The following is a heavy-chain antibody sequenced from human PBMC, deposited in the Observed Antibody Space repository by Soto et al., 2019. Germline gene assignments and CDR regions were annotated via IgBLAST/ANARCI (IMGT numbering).Heavy chain of an antibody. CDR3: ARAPSGNYYFDS. CDR2: IYSGGNT. D-gene: IGHD1-26*01. J-gene: IGHJ4*02. Sequence: GGSLSLSFAASGFTVINTSMAWVRQAPGKGLEWVSVIYSGGNTYFAGSVRGRFTISRDNSKNTLYLQMNSLRAEDTAVYYCARAPSGNYYFDSWGQGTLVTVSS. CDR1: GFTVINTS. V-gene: IGHV3-53*01.